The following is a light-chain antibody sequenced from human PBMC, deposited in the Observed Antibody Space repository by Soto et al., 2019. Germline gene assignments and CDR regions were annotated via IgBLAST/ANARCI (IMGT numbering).Light chain of an antibody. Sequence: DIQMTQSPPSLSASVGDRVTITCQASQDISNYLNWYQQKLGKAPKLLIYDASNLETGVSSRFSGSGSGTDFPLTISSLQPEDSATYYCQHFDSLPLSFGPGTKVQIK. V-gene: IGKV1-33*01. CDR2: DAS. CDR3: QHFDSLPLS. CDR1: QDISNY. J-gene: IGKJ3*01.